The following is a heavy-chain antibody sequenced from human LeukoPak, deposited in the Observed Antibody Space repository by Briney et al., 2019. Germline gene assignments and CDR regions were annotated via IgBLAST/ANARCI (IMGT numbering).Heavy chain of an antibody. Sequence: SETLSLTCTVSGGSISTSSYYWGWVRQPPGKGLEWIGNIFYSGSTYYSPSLKSRVTISVDTSKNQFSLKLSSVTAADTAVYYCARFPHYSYYMDVWGKGTTVTVSS. J-gene: IGHJ6*03. CDR2: IFYSGST. CDR3: ARFPHYSYYMDV. CDR1: GGSISTSSYY. V-gene: IGHV4-39*07.